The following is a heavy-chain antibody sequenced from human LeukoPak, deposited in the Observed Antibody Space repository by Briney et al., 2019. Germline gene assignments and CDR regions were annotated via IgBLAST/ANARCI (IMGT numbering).Heavy chain of an antibody. CDR1: GGSISSGDYY. Sequence: PSQTLSLTCTVSGGSISSGDYYWSWVRQPPGKGLEWIGYIYYNGSTYYNPSLKSRVTISVDTSKNQFSLKLSSVTAADTAVYYCARTSLGGAWFDPWGQGTLVTVSS. D-gene: IGHD3-10*01. CDR2: IYYNGST. CDR3: ARTSLGGAWFDP. V-gene: IGHV4-30-4*08. J-gene: IGHJ5*02.